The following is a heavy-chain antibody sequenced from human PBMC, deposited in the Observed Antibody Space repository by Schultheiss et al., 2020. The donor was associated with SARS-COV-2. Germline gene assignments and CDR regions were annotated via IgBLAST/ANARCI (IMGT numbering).Heavy chain of an antibody. V-gene: IGHV4-59*01. CDR3: ARVRSSSWYAYFQH. Sequence: SETLSLTCAVYGGSFSSYYWSWIRQPPGKGLEWIGYIYYSGSTNYNPSLKSRVTISVDTSKNQFSLKLSSVTAADKAVYYCARVRSSSWYAYFQHWGQGTLVTVSS. CDR1: GGSFSSYY. CDR2: IYYSGST. J-gene: IGHJ1*01. D-gene: IGHD6-13*01.